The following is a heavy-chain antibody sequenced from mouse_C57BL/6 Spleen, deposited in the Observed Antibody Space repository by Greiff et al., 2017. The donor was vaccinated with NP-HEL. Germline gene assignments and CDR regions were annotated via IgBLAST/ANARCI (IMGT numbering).Heavy chain of an antibody. CDR2: ISSGSSTI. J-gene: IGHJ3*01. V-gene: IGHV5-17*01. Sequence: EVKLVESGGGLVKPGGSLKLSCAASGFTFSDYGMHWVRQAPEKGLEWVAYISSGSSTIYYADTVKGRFTISRDNAKNTLFLQMTSLRSEDTAMYYCAINWAFAYWGQGTLVTVSA. D-gene: IGHD4-1*01. CDR3: AINWAFAY. CDR1: GFTFSDYG.